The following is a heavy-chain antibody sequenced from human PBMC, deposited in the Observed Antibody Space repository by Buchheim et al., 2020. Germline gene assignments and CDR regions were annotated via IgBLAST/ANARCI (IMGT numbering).Heavy chain of an antibody. CDR1: GYTFTGYY. CDR3: ARARGYSSSTLKYYYYYYGMDV. D-gene: IGHD6-6*01. V-gene: IGHV1-2*04. CDR2: INPNSGGT. Sequence: QVQLVQSGAEVKKPGASVKVSCKASGYTFTGYYMHWVRQAPGQGLEWMGWINPNSGGTNYAQKFQGWVTMTRDTSISTAYMELSRLRSDDTAVYYCARARGYSSSTLKYYYYYYGMDVWGQGTT. J-gene: IGHJ6*02.